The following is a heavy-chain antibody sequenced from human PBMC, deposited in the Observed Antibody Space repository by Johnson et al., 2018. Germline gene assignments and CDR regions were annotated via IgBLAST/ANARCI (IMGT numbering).Heavy chain of an antibody. D-gene: IGHD2-21*02. Sequence: QVQLVQSGGGVVQPGRSLRLSCAASGFTFSSYGMHWVRQAPGKGLEWVAVISYDGSNKYYADSVKGRFTISRDNSKNTLYLQMNSRRAEDTAVYYCAKGRGYCGGDCYSYFQHWGQGTLVTVSS. CDR3: AKGRGYCGGDCYSYFQH. CDR2: ISYDGSNK. CDR1: GFTFSSYG. V-gene: IGHV3-30*18. J-gene: IGHJ1*01.